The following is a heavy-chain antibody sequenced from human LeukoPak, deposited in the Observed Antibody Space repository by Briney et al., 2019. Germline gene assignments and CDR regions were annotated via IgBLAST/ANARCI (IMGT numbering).Heavy chain of an antibody. D-gene: IGHD3-10*01. J-gene: IGHJ4*02. Sequence: GGSLRLSCAASGFTFSSHWMHWVRQAPGKGLVWVSRIISDGSTTNYADSVKGRFTIFRDNAKNTLYLQMNSLRAEDTAIYYIERGHVPGSARHWDYGGQGALVTVPS. CDR2: IISDGSTT. CDR1: GFTFSSHW. CDR3: ERGHVPGSARHWDY. V-gene: IGHV3-74*01.